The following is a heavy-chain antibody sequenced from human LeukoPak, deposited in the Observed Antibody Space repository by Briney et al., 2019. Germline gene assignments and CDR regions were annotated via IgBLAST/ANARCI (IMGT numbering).Heavy chain of an antibody. Sequence: PGGSLRLSCAASGFTFSSYAMSWGRQAPGKGLEWVSVISGSGGRTYYADSVKGRFTISRDNSKNTLYVQMNSLRAEDTAVYYCAKDLLAATIDYYFDYWGQGTLVTVSS. J-gene: IGHJ4*02. CDR3: AKDLLAATIDYYFDY. CDR1: GFTFSSYA. D-gene: IGHD5-12*01. V-gene: IGHV3-23*01. CDR2: ISGSGGRT.